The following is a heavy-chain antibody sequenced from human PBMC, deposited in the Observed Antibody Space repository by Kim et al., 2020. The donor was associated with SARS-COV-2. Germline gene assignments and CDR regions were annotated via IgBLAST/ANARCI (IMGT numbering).Heavy chain of an antibody. CDR3: ATYPRCFVYPDYYYYYGIDV. CDR1: GFTFSSYA. Sequence: GGSLRLSCAASGFTFSSYAMRWVRQAPGKGLEWVSVISCSGGSTYYADSVKGRFTISRDNSKNTLYLQMDSLRAEDTAVYYCATYPRCFVYPDYYYYYGIDVWGQGTTVTVSS. V-gene: IGHV3-23*01. J-gene: IGHJ6*02. CDR2: ISCSGGST. D-gene: IGHD2-8*01.